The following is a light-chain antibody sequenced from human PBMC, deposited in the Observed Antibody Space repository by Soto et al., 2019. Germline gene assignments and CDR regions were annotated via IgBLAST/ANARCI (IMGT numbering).Light chain of an antibody. CDR3: QQYMSSVT. CDR2: GAS. V-gene: IGKV3-20*01. CDR1: QSVDTTF. Sequence: EIVLTQSPGSLSLSPGQRATLSCRASQSVDTTFFAWYQKQPGPAPSLIIYGASKTATGIPDRFSGSGSGTDFTLIISGLEAEGVAVYYCQQYMSSVTFGQGTKVEIK. J-gene: IGKJ1*01.